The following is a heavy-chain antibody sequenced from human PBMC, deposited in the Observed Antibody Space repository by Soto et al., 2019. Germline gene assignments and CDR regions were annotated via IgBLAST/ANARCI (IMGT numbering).Heavy chain of an antibody. V-gene: IGHV3-73*01. CDR2: IRDRAYNYAT. J-gene: IGHJ4*02. Sequence: EVLLVESGGGLVQPGGSLKLSCAASGFVFKDSSIHWVRQASGKGLEWVGRIRDRAYNYATAYAASVEGRFTISRDDSDNTAYLHMSSLKTEDTLIYYCTRLISAAQDYWGQGTLVTVSS. CDR3: TRLISAAQDY. D-gene: IGHD3-10*01. CDR1: GFVFKDSS.